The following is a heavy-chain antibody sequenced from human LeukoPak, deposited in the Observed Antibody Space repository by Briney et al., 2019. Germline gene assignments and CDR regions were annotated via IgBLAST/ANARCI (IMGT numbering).Heavy chain of an antibody. D-gene: IGHD4-17*01. V-gene: IGHV3-23*01. J-gene: IGHJ6*02. CDR3: AKLINYGDYLVPYYYYGMDV. CDR2: ISDSGGDT. CDR1: GFTFSNYA. Sequence: PGGSLRLSCGASGFTFSNYAMSWVRQAPGKGLEWVSGISDSGGDTYYADSVKGRFTISRDNSKNTLYLQMNSLRAEDTAVYYCAKLINYGDYLVPYYYYGMDVWGQGTTVTVSS.